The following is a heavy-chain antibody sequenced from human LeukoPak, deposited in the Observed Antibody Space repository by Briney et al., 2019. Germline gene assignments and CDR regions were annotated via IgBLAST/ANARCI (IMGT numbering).Heavy chain of an antibody. CDR2: INHSGST. J-gene: IGHJ3*02. CDR1: GGSFSGYY. Sequence: SETLSLTCAVYGGSFSGYYWNWIRQPPGKGLEWIGEINHSGSTNYNPSLKSRVTISVDTSKNQFSLKLSSVTAADTAVYYCARGPYYYDPSTRDAFDIWGQGTMVTVSS. D-gene: IGHD3-22*01. CDR3: ARGPYYYDPSTRDAFDI. V-gene: IGHV4-34*01.